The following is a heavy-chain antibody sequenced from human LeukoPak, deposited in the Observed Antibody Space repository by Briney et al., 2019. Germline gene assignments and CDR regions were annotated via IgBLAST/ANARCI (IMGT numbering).Heavy chain of an antibody. D-gene: IGHD3-9*01. J-gene: IGHJ6*03. CDR1: GGSFSFYY. CDR2: INHGGST. V-gene: IGHV4-34*01. CDR3: ARHTGQDILTGLDYYYMDV. Sequence: PSETLSLTCAVYGGSFSFYYWSWIRQPPGKGLEWIGEINHGGSTNYNPSLKSRVTISVDTSKNQFSLKLSSVTAADTAVYYCARHTGQDILTGLDYYYMDVWGKGTTVTVSS.